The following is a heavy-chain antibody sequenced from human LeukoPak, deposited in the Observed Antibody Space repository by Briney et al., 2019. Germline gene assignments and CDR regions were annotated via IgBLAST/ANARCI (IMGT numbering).Heavy chain of an antibody. D-gene: IGHD3-3*01. Sequence: PSETLSLTCTVSGGSISSYYWSWIRQPAGKGLEWIGRIYTSGSTNYNPSLKSRVTMSVDTSKNQFSLKLSSVTAADTAVYYCARVGYYDFWSGYSNPYYYYYMDVWGKGTTVTVSS. V-gene: IGHV4-4*07. J-gene: IGHJ6*03. CDR1: GGSISSYY. CDR3: ARVGYYDFWSGYSNPYYYYYMDV. CDR2: IYTSGST.